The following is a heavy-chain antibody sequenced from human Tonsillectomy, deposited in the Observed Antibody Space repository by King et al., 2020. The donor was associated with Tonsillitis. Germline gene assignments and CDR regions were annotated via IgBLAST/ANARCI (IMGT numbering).Heavy chain of an antibody. J-gene: IGHJ4*02. CDR1: GYTFIGYP. CDR3: ARDLASALTSD. V-gene: IGHV1-2*02. D-gene: IGHD4/OR15-4a*01. Sequence: VQLVQSGAEVKNPGASVKVSCKASGYTFIGYPMHWVRQAPGQGLEWMGWINPHSGGTNYAQKFQGRVTMTRDTSISTAYMELTRLSSNDTAAYYCARDLASALTSDWGQGTLVTVSS. CDR2: INPHSGGT.